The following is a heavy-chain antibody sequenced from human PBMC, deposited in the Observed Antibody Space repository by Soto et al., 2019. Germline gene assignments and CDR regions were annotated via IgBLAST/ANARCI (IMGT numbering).Heavy chain of an antibody. J-gene: IGHJ6*02. CDR2: ISGSGDDT. Sequence: VQLVESGGGLVKPGGSLRLSCAASGFTFRNYAMSWIRQAPGKGLEWVSGISGSGDDTHFGDSVKGRFTISRDNSKNTLYLQMNGLRADDTAIYYCAKGLVSGSYHYYYGTDVWGQGTTVIVSS. D-gene: IGHD1-26*01. CDR1: GFTFRNYA. V-gene: IGHV3-23*04. CDR3: AKGLVSGSYHYYYGTDV.